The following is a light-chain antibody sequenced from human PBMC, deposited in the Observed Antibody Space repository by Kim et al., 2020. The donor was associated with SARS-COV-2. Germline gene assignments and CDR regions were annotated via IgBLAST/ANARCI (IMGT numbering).Light chain of an antibody. J-gene: IGKJ1*01. Sequence: SASVGDRVTITCRASQGVSTWLAWYQQKPGKAPKLLISAASNLRSGVPSRFSGSGSGTDFTLTISSLQPEDFATYYCQQADSFPRTFGQGTKVDIK. CDR2: AAS. CDR3: QQADSFPRT. V-gene: IGKV1-12*01. CDR1: QGVSTW.